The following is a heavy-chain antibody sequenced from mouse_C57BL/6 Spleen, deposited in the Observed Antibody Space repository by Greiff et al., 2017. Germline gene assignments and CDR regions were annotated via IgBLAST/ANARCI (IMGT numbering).Heavy chain of an antibody. Sequence: QVQLQQSGAELAKPGASVKLSCKASGYTFTSYWMHWVKQRPGQGLEWIGYINPSSGYTKYNQKFKDKATLTADKSSSTAYMQLSSLTYEYSAVYYCARKDITTVVAKVGFDYWGQGTTLTVSS. V-gene: IGHV1-7*01. J-gene: IGHJ2*01. CDR1: GYTFTSYW. CDR2: INPSSGYT. D-gene: IGHD1-1*01. CDR3: ARKDITTVVAKVGFDY.